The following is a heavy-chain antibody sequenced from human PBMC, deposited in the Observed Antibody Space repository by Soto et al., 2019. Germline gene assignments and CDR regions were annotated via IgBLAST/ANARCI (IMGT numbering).Heavy chain of an antibody. Sequence: ASVKVSCKASGYTFTSYAMHWVRQAPGQRLEWMGWINAGNGNTKYSQKFRGRVTITRDTSASTAYMELSSLRSEDTAVYYCARDRGMTTFNFDYWGQGTLVTVSS. CDR1: GYTFTSYA. CDR3: ARDRGMTTFNFDY. V-gene: IGHV1-3*01. D-gene: IGHD4-17*01. J-gene: IGHJ4*02. CDR2: INAGNGNT.